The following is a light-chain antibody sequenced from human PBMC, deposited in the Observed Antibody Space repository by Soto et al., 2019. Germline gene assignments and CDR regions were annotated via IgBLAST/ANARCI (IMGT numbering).Light chain of an antibody. CDR1: SANIGGNT. CDR2: GNN. Sequence: QSVLTQPPSASVTPGQRVTISCSGSSANIGGNTVNWYQQLPGTAPKLLIYGNNQRPSGVPDRFSGSKSATSASLAISGLQSEDEADYYCAAWDDRLNGPVFGTGTKLTVL. CDR3: AAWDDRLNGPV. V-gene: IGLV1-44*01. J-gene: IGLJ1*01.